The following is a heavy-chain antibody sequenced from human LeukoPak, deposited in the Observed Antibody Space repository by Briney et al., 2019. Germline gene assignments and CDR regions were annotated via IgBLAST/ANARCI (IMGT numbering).Heavy chain of an antibody. J-gene: IGHJ4*02. V-gene: IGHV4-59*01. CDR3: ARDYYYDEGYYFDY. Sequence: SETLSLTCSVSAGSISTYYWTWVRQPPGKGLEWIGYIYYTGSTNYNPSLKSRVSISVDTSKNQFSLKLSSVTAADTAVYYCARDYYYDEGYYFDYWGQGTLVTVSS. D-gene: IGHD3-22*01. CDR2: IYYTGST. CDR1: AGSISTYY.